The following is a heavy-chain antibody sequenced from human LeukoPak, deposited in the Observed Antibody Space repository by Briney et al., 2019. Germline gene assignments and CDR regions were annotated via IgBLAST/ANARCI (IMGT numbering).Heavy chain of an antibody. D-gene: IGHD3-22*01. V-gene: IGHV1-18*01. CDR2: ISADNVKT. CDR3: ARYDYYDRSGYYDY. Sequence: ASVKVSCKASGYTFTNYRISWVRQAPGQGLEWMGWISADNVKTNYAQRLQGRVTMTTDTSTSTAYMELRSLRFDDTAVYYCARYDYYDRSGYYDYWGQGTLVTVSS. CDR1: GYTFTNYR. J-gene: IGHJ4*02.